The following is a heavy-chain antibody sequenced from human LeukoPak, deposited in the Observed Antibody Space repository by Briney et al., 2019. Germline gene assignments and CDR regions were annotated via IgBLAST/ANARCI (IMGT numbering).Heavy chain of an antibody. CDR2: IKKQDGDEK. V-gene: IGHV3-7*01. D-gene: IGHD3-16*01. CDR1: GFTFSSYA. CDR3: ASGGHLDV. J-gene: IGHJ6*04. Sequence: PGGSLRLSCAASGFTFSSYAMSWVRQAPGKGLEWVANIKKQDGDEKNYVDSVKGRFTISRDNAKNSLYLQTSSLRAEDTAVYYCASGGHLDVWGTGTTVTVSS.